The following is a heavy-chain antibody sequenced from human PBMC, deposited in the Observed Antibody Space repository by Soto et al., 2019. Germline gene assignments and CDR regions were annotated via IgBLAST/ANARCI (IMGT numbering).Heavy chain of an antibody. D-gene: IGHD2-15*01. V-gene: IGHV3-48*03. CDR2: ISSSGSTI. CDR1: GFTFSSYE. Sequence: PGGSLRLSCAASGFTFSSYEMNWVRQAPVKGLEWVSYISSSGSTIYYADSVKGRFTISRDNAKNSLYLQMNSLRAEDTAVYYCARYGIGYCSGGSCYHYYYYYGMDVWGQGTTVTVSS. J-gene: IGHJ6*02. CDR3: ARYGIGYCSGGSCYHYYYYYGMDV.